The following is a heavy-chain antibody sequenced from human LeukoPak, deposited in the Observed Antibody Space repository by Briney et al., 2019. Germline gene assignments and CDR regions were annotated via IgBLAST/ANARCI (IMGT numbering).Heavy chain of an antibody. Sequence: PGGSLRLSCAPSGFSFSTYWMSWVRQAPGKGLEWVANIKEDGSQKYYVDSVKGRFTIFRDNAKNSLSLQMNSLRADDTAVYYCAKAHSSGWYYFDYWGQGTLVTVSS. CDR2: IKEDGSQK. D-gene: IGHD6-19*01. J-gene: IGHJ4*02. V-gene: IGHV3-7*03. CDR3: AKAHSSGWYYFDY. CDR1: GFSFSTYW.